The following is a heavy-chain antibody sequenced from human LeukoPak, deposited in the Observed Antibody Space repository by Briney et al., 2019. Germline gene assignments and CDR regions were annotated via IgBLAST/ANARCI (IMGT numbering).Heavy chain of an antibody. CDR2: FDPEDGET. Sequence: ASVKVSCKVSGYTLTELSMHWVRQAPGKGLEWMGGFDPEDGETIYARKFQGRVTMTEDTSTDTAYMELSSLRSEDTAVYYCATVPVLGVSSSWYYFDYWGQGTLVTVSS. J-gene: IGHJ4*02. D-gene: IGHD6-13*01. CDR1: GYTLTELS. V-gene: IGHV1-24*01. CDR3: ATVPVLGVSSSWYYFDY.